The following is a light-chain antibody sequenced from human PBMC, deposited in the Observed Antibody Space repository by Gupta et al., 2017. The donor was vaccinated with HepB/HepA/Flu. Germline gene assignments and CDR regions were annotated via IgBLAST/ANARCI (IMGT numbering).Light chain of an antibody. Sequence: DIQMTHSPSSLPASVGDRVTITCRASQSITNYLNWYQQRPGKAPKFLIFAASSLQSGVPSRFSGGGSGTDFTLTISSLQPEDFATYYCQQSYSIPWTFGQGTKVEIK. J-gene: IGKJ1*01. CDR1: QSITNY. V-gene: IGKV1-39*01. CDR3: QQSYSIPWT. CDR2: AAS.